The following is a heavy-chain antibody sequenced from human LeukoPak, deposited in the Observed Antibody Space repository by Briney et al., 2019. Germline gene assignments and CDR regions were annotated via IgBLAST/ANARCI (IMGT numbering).Heavy chain of an antibody. J-gene: IGHJ6*02. CDR2: IFYMPKWYN. CDR3: ARATWHAPYYSYGMDV. V-gene: IGHV6-1*01. Sequence: SQPLSLTCALSGDRDSRNSAAWTWIRQSRSGGLEWLGSIFYMPKWYNHYAVSGKSRITINPDTSKNQFSLQLNSVTPEDTAVYYCARATWHAPYYSYGMDVWGQGTTVTVS. CDR1: GDRDSRNSAA. D-gene: IGHD5-12*01.